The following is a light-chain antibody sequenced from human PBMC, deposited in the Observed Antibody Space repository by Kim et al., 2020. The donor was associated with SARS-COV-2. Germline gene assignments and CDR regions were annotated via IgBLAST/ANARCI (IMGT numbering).Light chain of an antibody. Sequence: NFMLTQPHSVSESPGKTVTISCTSSGSIASNYVQWYQQRPGSAPTTVIYEDNQRPSGVPDRFSGSIDSSSNSASLTISGLKTEDEADYYCQSYDSSNLVFGGGTKLTVL. CDR1: SGSIASNY. J-gene: IGLJ3*02. V-gene: IGLV6-57*04. CDR2: EDN. CDR3: QSYDSSNLV.